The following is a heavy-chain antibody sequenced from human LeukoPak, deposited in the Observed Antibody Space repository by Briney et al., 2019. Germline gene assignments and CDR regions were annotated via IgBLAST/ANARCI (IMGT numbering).Heavy chain of an antibody. J-gene: IGHJ4*02. CDR2: IWYDASNK. Sequence: PGRSLRLSCAASGFTFSSYGMHWVRQAPGKGLEWVAVIWYDASNKYYADSVKGRFTISRDNAKKSLYLQMNSLRVEDTAVYYCARASTYYYDSGVYYYLPLDYWGQGALVTVSS. CDR1: GFTFSSYG. D-gene: IGHD3-22*01. CDR3: ARASTYYYDSGVYYYLPLDY. V-gene: IGHV3-33*01.